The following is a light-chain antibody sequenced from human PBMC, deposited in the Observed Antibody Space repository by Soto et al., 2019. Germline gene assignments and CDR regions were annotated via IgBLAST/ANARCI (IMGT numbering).Light chain of an antibody. CDR3: QQYNNWPPYT. CDR1: QSVSSD. CDR2: VAS. Sequence: EIVMTQFPATLSVSPGERATLSCRASQSVSSDLAWYQHRPGQAPRLLIYVASTRATGIPARFSGTGSGTEFTLTISSLLSEDFAFYYCQQYNNWPPYTFGQGTKVDIK. J-gene: IGKJ2*01. V-gene: IGKV3-15*01.